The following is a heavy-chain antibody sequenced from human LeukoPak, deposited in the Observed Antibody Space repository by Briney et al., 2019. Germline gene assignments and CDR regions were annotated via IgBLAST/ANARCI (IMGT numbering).Heavy chain of an antibody. V-gene: IGHV4-39*07. J-gene: IGHJ5*02. CDR1: GGSISSSSYY. CDR3: ASKWYSGSYFNWFDP. D-gene: IGHD1-26*01. Sequence: SETLSLTRTVSGGSISSSSYYWGWIRQPPGKGLEWIGSIYYSGSTYYNPSLKSRVTISVDTSKNQFSLKLSSVTAADTAVYYCASKWYSGSYFNWFDPWGQGTLVTVSS. CDR2: IYYSGST.